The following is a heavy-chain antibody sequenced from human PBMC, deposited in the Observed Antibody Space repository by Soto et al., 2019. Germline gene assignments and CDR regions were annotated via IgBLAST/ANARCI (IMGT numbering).Heavy chain of an antibody. CDR1: EFIFSDYG. V-gene: IGHV3-23*01. CDR2: ISASGGNR. D-gene: IGHD7-27*01. J-gene: IGHJ2*01. CDR3: AKVAGGLGYFDL. Sequence: EVQMLESGGGLARPGGSLRLSCVGSEFIFSDYGMTWVRQAPGKGLEWVATISASGGNREYRDSLKGRFTISRDNSKNPLYLQLNGLTADDPAVYYCAKVAGGLGYFDLWGRGILVTVSS.